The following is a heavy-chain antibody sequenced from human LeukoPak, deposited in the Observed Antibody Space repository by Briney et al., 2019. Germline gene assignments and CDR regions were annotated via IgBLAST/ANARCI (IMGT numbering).Heavy chain of an antibody. V-gene: IGHV4-34*01. D-gene: IGHD2-15*01. CDR3: SRRVPRASKGFFAFDI. CDR2: ISHSGGT. J-gene: IGHJ3*02. Sequence: SETLSLTCAVYGGSSSGYYWSWIRQPPGKGLEWIGEISHSGGTNNNPSLKGRVAISLDISKNQFSLSLTSVAAADTPVYYFSRRVPRASKGFFAFDIWGQGTMVIVSS. CDR1: GGSSSGYY.